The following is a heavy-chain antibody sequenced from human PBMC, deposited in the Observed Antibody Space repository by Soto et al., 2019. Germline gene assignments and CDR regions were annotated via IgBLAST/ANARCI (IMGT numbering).Heavy chain of an antibody. CDR3: ARGTIVGATITY. D-gene: IGHD1-26*01. CDR1: GFTFSSYA. J-gene: IGHJ4*02. CDR2: ISYDGSNK. V-gene: IGHV3-30-3*01. Sequence: GGSLRLSCAASGFTFSSYAMHWVRQAPGKGLEWVAVISYDGSNKYYADSLKGRFTVSRDNAENSLFLQMNSLRAEDTAVYYCARGTIVGATITYWGQGTLVTVS.